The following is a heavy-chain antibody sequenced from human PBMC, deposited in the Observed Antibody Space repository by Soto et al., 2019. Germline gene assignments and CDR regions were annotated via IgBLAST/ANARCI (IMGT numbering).Heavy chain of an antibody. CDR3: ATYGSGSYKPTTFDY. CDR1: GGSISSGGYY. V-gene: IGHV4-31*03. CDR2: IFYSGST. Sequence: QVQLQESGPGLVKPSQTLSLTCTVSGGSISSGGYYWSWIRQLPGKGLEWIGYIFYSGSTYYNPSLKSRVTISLDTSKNHFSLKLSSVTAADTAVYYCATYGSGSYKPTTFDYWGQGTLVTVSS. J-gene: IGHJ4*02. D-gene: IGHD3-10*01.